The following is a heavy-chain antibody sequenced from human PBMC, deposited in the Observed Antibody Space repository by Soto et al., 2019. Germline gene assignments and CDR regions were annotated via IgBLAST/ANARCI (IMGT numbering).Heavy chain of an antibody. D-gene: IGHD7-27*01. CDR3: ARWGNNWFDP. CDR1: GGSISSSSYY. CDR2: IYYSGST. Sequence: KPSETLSLTCTVSGGSISSSSYYWGWIRQPPGKGLEWIRSIYYSGSTYYNPSLKSRVTISVDTSKNQFSLKLSSVTAADTAVYYCARWGNNWFDPWGQGTLVTVSS. V-gene: IGHV4-39*01. J-gene: IGHJ5*02.